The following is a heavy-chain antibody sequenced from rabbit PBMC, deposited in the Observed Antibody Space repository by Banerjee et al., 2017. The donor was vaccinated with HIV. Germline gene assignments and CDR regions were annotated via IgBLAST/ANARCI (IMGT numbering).Heavy chain of an antibody. D-gene: IGHD6-1*01. J-gene: IGHJ6*01. CDR2: INAVTGKT. CDR3: ARSTYGYDDYADLYYAAMDL. V-gene: IGHV1S45*01. CDR1: AFSFSNKAV. Sequence: QEQLVESGGGLVQPEGSLTLTCTTSAFSFSNKAVMCWVRQAPGKGLEWIACINAVTGKTVYATWAKGRFTFSKTSSTTVTLQVTSLTAADTATYFCARSTYGYDDYADLYYAAMDLWGQGTLVTVS.